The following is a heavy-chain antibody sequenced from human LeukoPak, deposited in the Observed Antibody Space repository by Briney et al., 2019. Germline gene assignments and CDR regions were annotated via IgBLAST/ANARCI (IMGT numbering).Heavy chain of an antibody. CDR2: ISSSSSYT. D-gene: IGHD3-16*02. J-gene: IGHJ4*02. Sequence: KPGGSLRLSCAASGFTFSSYNINWVRQAPGKGLEWVSSISSSSSYTNYADSVKGRFTISRDNAKNSLYLQMNSLRAEDTAVYYCARAGYYDYVWGSYRPYYFDYWGQGTLVTVSS. V-gene: IGHV3-21*01. CDR3: ARAGYYDYVWGSYRPYYFDY. CDR1: GFTFSSYN.